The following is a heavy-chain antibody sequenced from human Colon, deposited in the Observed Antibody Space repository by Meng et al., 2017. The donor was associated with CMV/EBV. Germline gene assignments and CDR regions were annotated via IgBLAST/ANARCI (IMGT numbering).Heavy chain of an antibody. CDR1: GFTFGAYS. CDR3: VQDKTVDGLFTFDF. Sequence: GGSRRLSCSPSGFTFGAYSLNWVRQRPGEGLEWVSIFYGGGSGIKYYAASVKGRFTISRYNSRNMVYLQMSSLRADDTAIYYCVQDKTVDGLFTFDFWGRGTQVTVSS. J-gene: IGHJ4*02. V-gene: IGHV3-23*03. D-gene: IGHD2-21*01. CDR2: FYGGGSGIK.